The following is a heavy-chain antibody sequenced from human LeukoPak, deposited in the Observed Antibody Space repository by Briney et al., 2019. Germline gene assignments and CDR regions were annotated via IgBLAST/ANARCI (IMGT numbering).Heavy chain of an antibody. CDR1: GFTFSSYG. Sequence: QSGGTLRLSCAASGFTFSSYGMSWVRQAPGKGLEWVSAISGSGGSTYYADSVKGRFTISRDNSKNTLYLQMNSLRAEDTAVYYCAKLEGATRGTVDYWGQGTLVTVSS. CDR2: ISGSGGST. D-gene: IGHD1-26*01. V-gene: IGHV3-23*01. J-gene: IGHJ4*02. CDR3: AKLEGATRGTVDY.